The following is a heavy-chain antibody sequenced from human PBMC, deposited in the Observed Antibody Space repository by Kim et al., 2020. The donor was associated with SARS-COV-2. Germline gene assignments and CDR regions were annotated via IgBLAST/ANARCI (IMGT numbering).Heavy chain of an antibody. J-gene: IGHJ6*02. CDR2: IIPIFGTA. V-gene: IGHV1-69*06. D-gene: IGHD1-26*01. CDR3: ARDPSSLLWEPPAADYGMDV. CDR1: GGTFSSYA. Sequence: SVKVSCKASGGTFSSYAISWVRQAPGQGLEWMGGIIPIFGTANYAQKFQGRVTITADKSTSTAYMELSSLRSEDTAVYYCARDPSSLLWEPPAADYGMDVWGQGTTVTVSS.